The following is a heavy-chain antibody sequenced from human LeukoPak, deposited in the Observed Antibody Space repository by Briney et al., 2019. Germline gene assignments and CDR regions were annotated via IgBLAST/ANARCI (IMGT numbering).Heavy chain of an antibody. Sequence: PSETLSLTCTVSGRPISSYYWSWIRQPPGKTLEWIGYIYYSGSTNYNPSLKSRVTISVDTSKTQFSLKLSSVTAADTAVYYCARGLLLRYLPRYGMDVWGQGTTVTVSS. CDR1: GRPISSYY. CDR2: IYYSGST. CDR3: ARGLLLRYLPRYGMDV. J-gene: IGHJ6*02. D-gene: IGHD3-9*01. V-gene: IGHV4-59*08.